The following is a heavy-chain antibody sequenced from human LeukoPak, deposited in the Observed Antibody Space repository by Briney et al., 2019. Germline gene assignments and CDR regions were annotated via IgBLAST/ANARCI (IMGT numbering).Heavy chain of an antibody. J-gene: IGHJ5*02. CDR3: ARTGIAARPTVWFDP. V-gene: IGHV3-74*01. D-gene: IGHD6-6*01. Sequence: GGSLRLSCVASGFTFSSYWMHWVRQAPGKGLVWVSHINSDGRSTTYADSVKGRFTISRDNAKNTLYLQMNSLRAEDTAVYDCARTGIAARPTVWFDPWGQGTLVTVSP. CDR1: GFTFSSYW. CDR2: INSDGRST.